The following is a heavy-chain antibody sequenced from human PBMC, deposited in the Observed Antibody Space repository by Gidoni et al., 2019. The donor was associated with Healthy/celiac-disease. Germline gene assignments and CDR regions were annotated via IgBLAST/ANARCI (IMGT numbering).Heavy chain of an antibody. Sequence: QVQLVQSGAEVKKPGASVKVSCKASGYTFTGYYMHWVRQAPGQGLEWMGWINPNSGGTNYAQKFQGRVTMTRDTSISTAYMELSRLRSDDTAVYYCARDLRGYCSSTSCYTGLDYWGQGTLVTVSS. CDR3: ARDLRGYCSSTSCYTGLDY. CDR1: GYTFTGYY. J-gene: IGHJ4*02. CDR2: INPNSGGT. D-gene: IGHD2-2*02. V-gene: IGHV1-2*02.